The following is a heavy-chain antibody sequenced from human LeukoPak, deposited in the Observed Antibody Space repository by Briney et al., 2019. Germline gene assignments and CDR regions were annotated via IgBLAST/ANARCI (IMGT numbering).Heavy chain of an antibody. CDR2: VGAHSGNT. CDR3: ARVSCGYNCHYAMDV. J-gene: IGHJ6*02. Sequence: ASVKVSCKASGYTFASYGISWLRQAPGQGLEWVGWVGAHSGNTKYAERVQGRASMTADTSTSTAYMELRSLRSDDTALYYCARVSCGYNCHYAMDVWGQGTTVTVSS. D-gene: IGHD5-18*01. V-gene: IGHV1-18*01. CDR1: GYTFASYG.